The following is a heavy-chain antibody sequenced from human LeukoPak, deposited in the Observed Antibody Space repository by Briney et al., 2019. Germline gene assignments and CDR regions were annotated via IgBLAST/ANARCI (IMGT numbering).Heavy chain of an antibody. J-gene: IGHJ4*02. CDR3: AKTPAVAGIRYFDH. D-gene: IGHD6-19*01. CDR1: GFTFRSYA. Sequence: GGSLRLSCVASGFTFRSYAMNWVRQAPGKGLEWVSAISGSGGSTYYADSVKGRFTISRDNSKNTLYLQMNSLRAEDTAVYYCAKTPAVAGIRYFDHWGQGTLVTVSS. V-gene: IGHV3-23*01. CDR2: ISGSGGST.